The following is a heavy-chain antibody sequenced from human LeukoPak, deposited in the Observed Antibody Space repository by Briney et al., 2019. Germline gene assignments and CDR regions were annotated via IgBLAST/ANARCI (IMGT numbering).Heavy chain of an antibody. CDR2: IYPGDSET. Sequence: GESLKISCKGSGYRFTSYWNGWVRQMPGKGLEWMGIIYPGDSETRYSPSFQGQVTISADKSISTAYLQWSSLKASDTAIYYCVRRLSLSCSYGSFDYWGQGALVTVSS. D-gene: IGHD5-18*01. J-gene: IGHJ4*02. CDR1: GYRFTSYW. CDR3: VRRLSLSCSYGSFDY. V-gene: IGHV5-51*01.